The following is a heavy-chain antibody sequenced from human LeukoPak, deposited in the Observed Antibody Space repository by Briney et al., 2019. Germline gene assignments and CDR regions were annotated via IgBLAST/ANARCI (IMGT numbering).Heavy chain of an antibody. Sequence: GGSLRLSCAASGFTFSSYAMHWVRQAPGKGLEWVAVISYDGSNKYCADSVKGRFTISRDNSKNTLYLQMNSLRAEDTAVYYCARDSGSYLGDYWGQGTLVTVSS. CDR1: GFTFSSYA. D-gene: IGHD1-26*01. V-gene: IGHV3-30-3*01. J-gene: IGHJ4*02. CDR3: ARDSGSYLGDY. CDR2: ISYDGSNK.